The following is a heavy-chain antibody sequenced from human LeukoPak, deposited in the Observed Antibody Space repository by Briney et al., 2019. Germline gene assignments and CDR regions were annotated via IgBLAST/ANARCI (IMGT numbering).Heavy chain of an antibody. Sequence: GGSLRLSCAASGFTFSTCAMSWVRQAPGKGLEWVSGISGTSSGTYYADSVKGRFTISRDNSKNTLFLQVNSLRAEDTAVYYCAKVRTYFYHGLDVWGQGTTVTVSS. CDR3: AKVRTYFYHGLDV. J-gene: IGHJ6*02. CDR1: GFTFSTCA. D-gene: IGHD1-14*01. CDR2: ISGTSSGT. V-gene: IGHV3-23*01.